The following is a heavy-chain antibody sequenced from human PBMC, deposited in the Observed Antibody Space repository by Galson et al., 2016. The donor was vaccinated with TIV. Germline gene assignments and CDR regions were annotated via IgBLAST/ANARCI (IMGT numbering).Heavy chain of an antibody. CDR1: GFSLRTSGMC. J-gene: IGHJ6*02. Sequence: VKPTQTLTLTCSFSGFSLRTSGMCVSWIRQPPGKALEWLARIDWDGDKYYNASLKTRVSISKDTSKNQVVLTMTNMDQVDTGTYYCARNSGHYYGMDVWGQGTTVTVSS. CDR3: ARNSGHYYGMDV. CDR2: IDWDGDK. V-gene: IGHV2-70*11.